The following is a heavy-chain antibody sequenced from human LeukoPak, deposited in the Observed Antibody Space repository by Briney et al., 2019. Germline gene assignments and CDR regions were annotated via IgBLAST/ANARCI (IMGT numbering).Heavy chain of an antibody. CDR2: IYYSGST. Sequence: SETLSLTCTVSGGSISSSSYYWGWIRQPPGKGLEWIGSIYYSGSTYYNPSLKSRVTISVDTSKNQFSLKLSSVTAADTAVYYCARLSATQWRAFDYWGQGTLVTVSS. CDR3: ARLSATQWRAFDY. J-gene: IGHJ4*02. D-gene: IGHD6-19*01. V-gene: IGHV4-39*07. CDR1: GGSISSSSYY.